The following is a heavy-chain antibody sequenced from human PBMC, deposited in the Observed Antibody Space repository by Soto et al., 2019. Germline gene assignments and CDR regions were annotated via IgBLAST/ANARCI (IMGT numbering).Heavy chain of an antibody. Sequence: SETLSLTCTVSGGSISSGDSYWSWIRQSPGKGLEWIGYIYYSGSTYYNPSLESRVTISVDTSKNQFSLKLNSVTAADTAVYYCPRGGAAYSPYHYGTDFGGKGTTVTVSS. CDR1: GGSISSGDSY. CDR3: PRGGAAYSPYHYGTDF. J-gene: IGHJ6*04. CDR2: IYYSGST. V-gene: IGHV4-30-4*01. D-gene: IGHD2-21*01.